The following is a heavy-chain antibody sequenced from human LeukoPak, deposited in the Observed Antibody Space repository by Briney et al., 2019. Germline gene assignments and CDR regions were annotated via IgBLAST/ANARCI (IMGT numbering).Heavy chain of an antibody. CDR3: AKDWSSAAGYYYYYMDV. CDR2: ISGDDGST. Sequence: GGSLRLSCAASGFTFDDYAMHWVRQAPGKGLEWVSLISGDDGSTYYEDSVKGRFTISRDNSKNSLYLQMNSLRTEDAALYYCAKDWSSAAGYYYYYMDVWGKGTTVTVSS. CDR1: GFTFDDYA. V-gene: IGHV3-43*02. D-gene: IGHD6-13*01. J-gene: IGHJ6*03.